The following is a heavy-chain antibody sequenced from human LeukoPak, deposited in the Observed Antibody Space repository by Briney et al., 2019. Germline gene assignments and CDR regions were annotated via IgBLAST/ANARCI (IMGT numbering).Heavy chain of an antibody. J-gene: IGHJ4*02. CDR3: ARTKLDSSSWYPRFPDY. D-gene: IGHD6-13*01. V-gene: IGHV1-69*13. Sequence: ASVKVSCKASGGTFSSYAISWVRQAPGQGLEWMGGIIPIFGTANYAQKFQGRVTITADESTSTAYMELSSLRSEDTAVYYCARTKLDSSSWYPRFPDYWGQGTLVTVSS. CDR1: GGTFSSYA. CDR2: IIPIFGTA.